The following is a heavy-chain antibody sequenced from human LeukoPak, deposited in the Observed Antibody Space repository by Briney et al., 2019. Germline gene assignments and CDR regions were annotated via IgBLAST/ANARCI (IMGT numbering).Heavy chain of an antibody. Sequence: PSETLSLTCTVSGGSISSYYWSWIRQPPGKGVEWIGYIYYSGSTNYNPSLKSRVTISVDTSKNQFSLKLSSVTAADTAVYYCAGEEYYYDSSGTRIWGQGTLVTVSS. D-gene: IGHD3-22*01. J-gene: IGHJ4*02. CDR2: IYYSGST. CDR1: GGSISSYY. V-gene: IGHV4-59*01. CDR3: AGEEYYYDSSGTRI.